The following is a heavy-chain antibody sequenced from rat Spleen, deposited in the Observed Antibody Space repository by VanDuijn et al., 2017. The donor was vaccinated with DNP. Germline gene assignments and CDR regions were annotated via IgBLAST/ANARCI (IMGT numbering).Heavy chain of an antibody. CDR1: GFTFSDYY. V-gene: IGHV5-29*01. D-gene: IGHD1-11*01. Sequence: EVQLVESGGGLVQPGRSLKLSCAASGFTFSDYYMAWLRQAPTKGLEWVATISYDGTNTYYRDSVKGRFTISRDYAKNTLYLQMDSLRSEDTATYYCAKDMNYGGYSAPFDYWGQGVMVTVSS. CDR3: AKDMNYGGYSAPFDY. CDR2: ISYDGTNT. J-gene: IGHJ2*01.